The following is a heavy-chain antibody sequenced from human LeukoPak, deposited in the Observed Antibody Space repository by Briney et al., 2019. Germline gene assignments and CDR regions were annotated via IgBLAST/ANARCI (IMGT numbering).Heavy chain of an antibody. CDR2: IYTSGST. CDR1: GGSISSYY. D-gene: IGHD3-22*01. J-gene: IGHJ3*02. V-gene: IGHV4-4*07. Sequence: SETLSLTCTVSGGSISSYYWSWLRQPAGKGLEWIGRIYTSGSTNYNPSLKSRVTMSVDTSKNQFSLKLSSVTAADTAVYYCAGSFDSSGYYSDAFDIWGQGTMVTVSS. CDR3: AGSFDSSGYYSDAFDI.